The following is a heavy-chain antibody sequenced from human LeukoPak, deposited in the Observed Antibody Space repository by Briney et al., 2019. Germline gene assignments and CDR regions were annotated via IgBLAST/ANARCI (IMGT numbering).Heavy chain of an antibody. V-gene: IGHV3-11*04. Sequence: GGSLTLSCAASGFTFSDYYMSWIRQAPGKGLEWVSYISSSGSTIYYADSVKGRFTISRDNAKNSLYLQMNSLRAEDTAVYYCARELWELLVDYWGQGTLVTVSS. D-gene: IGHD1-26*01. CDR2: ISSSGSTI. CDR3: ARELWELLVDY. CDR1: GFTFSDYY. J-gene: IGHJ4*02.